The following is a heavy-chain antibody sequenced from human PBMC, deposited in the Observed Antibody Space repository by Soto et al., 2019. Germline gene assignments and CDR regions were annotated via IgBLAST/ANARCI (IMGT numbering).Heavy chain of an antibody. Sequence: QVQLVQSGAEVKKPGSSVKVSCKASGGTFSSYAISWVRQAPGQGLEWMGGIIPIFGTANYAQKFQGRVTITADESTSTAYMELSSLRSEDTGVYYCAGPSHGGTEWKYYYYGMDVWGQGTTVTVSS. D-gene: IGHD1-1*01. CDR2: IIPIFGTA. CDR3: AGPSHGGTEWKYYYYGMDV. CDR1: GGTFSSYA. V-gene: IGHV1-69*01. J-gene: IGHJ6*02.